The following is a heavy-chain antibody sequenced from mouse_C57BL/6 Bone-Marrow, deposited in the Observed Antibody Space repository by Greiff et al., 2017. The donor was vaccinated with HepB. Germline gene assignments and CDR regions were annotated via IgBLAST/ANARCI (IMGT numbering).Heavy chain of an antibody. CDR3: ARPDGYDGNDFDY. D-gene: IGHD2-2*01. CDR2: IYPGSGST. Sequence: QVQLQQPGAELVKPGASVKMSCKASGYTFTSYWITWVKQRPGQGLEWIGDIYPGSGSTNYNEKFKSKATLTVDTSSSTAYMQLSSLTSEDSAVYYCARPDGYDGNDFDYWGQGTTLTVSA. V-gene: IGHV1-55*01. J-gene: IGHJ2*01. CDR1: GYTFTSYW.